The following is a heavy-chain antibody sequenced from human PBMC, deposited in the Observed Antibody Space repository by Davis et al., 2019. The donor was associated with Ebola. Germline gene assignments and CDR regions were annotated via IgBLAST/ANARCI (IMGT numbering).Heavy chain of an antibody. V-gene: IGHV4-61*09. J-gene: IGHJ4*02. Sequence: SETLSLTCTVSGGSISSGSYYWSWIRQPAGKGLEWIGHIYTSGSTNYNPSLKSRVTISVDTSKNQLSLKLSSVTAADTAVYYCARYLWIGYSSSPFDYWGQGTLVTVSS. D-gene: IGHD6-13*01. CDR3: ARYLWIGYSSSPFDY. CDR2: IYTSGST. CDR1: GGSISSGSYY.